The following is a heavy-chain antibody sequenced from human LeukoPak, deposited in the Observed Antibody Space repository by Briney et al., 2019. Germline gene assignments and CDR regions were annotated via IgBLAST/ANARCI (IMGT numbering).Heavy chain of an antibody. CDR2: ISTSSSYI. J-gene: IGHJ4*02. D-gene: IGHD2-15*01. CDR3: VRLSTATPGIDS. Sequence: GALRLSCAAYGFTFSSYSMNWVRQAPGKGLEWVSFISTSSSYIYYADSVKGRFTISRDNAKNSLYLEMNSLRAEDTAVYSCVRLSTATPGIDSWGQGTLVTVSS. V-gene: IGHV3-21*01. CDR1: GFTFSSYS.